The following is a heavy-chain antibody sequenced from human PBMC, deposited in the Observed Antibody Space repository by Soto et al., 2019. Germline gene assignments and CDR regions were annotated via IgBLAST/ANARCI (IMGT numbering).Heavy chain of an antibody. CDR3: ARGSGYSSSWYSYYFDY. J-gene: IGHJ4*02. D-gene: IGHD6-13*01. CDR2: IIPILGIA. CDR1: GGTFSSYT. Sequence: QVQLVQSGAEVKKPGSSVKVSCKASGGTFSSYTISWVRQAPGQGLEWMGRIIPILGIANYAQKFKGRVTITADKSTSTDYMELSSLRSEDTAVYYCARGSGYSSSWYSYYFDYWGQGTLVTVSS. V-gene: IGHV1-69*02.